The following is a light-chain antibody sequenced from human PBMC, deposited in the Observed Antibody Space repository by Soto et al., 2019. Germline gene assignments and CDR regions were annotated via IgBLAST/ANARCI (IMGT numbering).Light chain of an antibody. CDR2: EVS. CDR1: RSDIGDSNF. J-gene: IGLJ1*01. Sequence: QSVLTQPASVSGSPGQSVTISCTGPRSDIGDSNFISWYQHSPGKAPRLLIYEVSNRPSGVSNRFSGSKSGNTASLTISGLQAVDEADYYCTSYTSISLYVFGTGTKVTVL. CDR3: TSYTSISLYV. V-gene: IGLV2-14*01.